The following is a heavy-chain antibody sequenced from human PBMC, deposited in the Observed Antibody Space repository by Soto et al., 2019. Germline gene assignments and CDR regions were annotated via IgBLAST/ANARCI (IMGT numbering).Heavy chain of an antibody. CDR2: ISGSGGST. V-gene: IGHV3-23*01. CDR1: GFTFSSYA. CDR3: ARRVSGSYYDY. Sequence: EVQLLESGGGLVQPGGSLRLSCAASGFTFSSYAMRWVRQAPGKGLEWVSAISGSGGSTYYADSVKGRFTISRDNSKNTLYLQMNSPRAEDTAVYYCARRVSGSYYDYWGQGTLVTGSS. D-gene: IGHD1-26*01. J-gene: IGHJ4*02.